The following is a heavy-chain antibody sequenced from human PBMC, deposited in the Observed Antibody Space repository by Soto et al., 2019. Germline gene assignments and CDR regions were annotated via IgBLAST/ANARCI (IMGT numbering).Heavy chain of an antibody. J-gene: IGHJ6*02. CDR3: VRAAGYSGNDYVYYYGMDV. Sequence: QVQLVESGGGVVQPGRSLRLSCAASGFTFSNYGMHWVHQAPGKGLEWVALVWYDGGNKYYPDSVEGRFTISRDNSKNTLYLQMNSLRDEDTAVYYCVRAAGYSGNDYVYYYGMDVWGQGTTVTVSS. CDR1: GFTFSNYG. D-gene: IGHD5-12*01. V-gene: IGHV3-33*01. CDR2: VWYDGGNK.